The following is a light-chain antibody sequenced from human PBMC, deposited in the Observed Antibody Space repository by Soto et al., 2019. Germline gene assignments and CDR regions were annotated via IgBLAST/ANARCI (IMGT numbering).Light chain of an antibody. CDR2: VND. V-gene: IGLV1-44*01. CDR3: VAWDDNLDAHV. CDR1: SYNMGTNT. J-gene: IGLJ1*01. Sequence: QSVLTQPPSASGTPGQRVPISCFGGSYNMGTNTVGWYQQLPGAAPKVLIYVNDKRPSGVPDRFSGSNSGTSASLTISGLQSEDEADYYCVAWDDNLDAHVFGTGTKVTVL.